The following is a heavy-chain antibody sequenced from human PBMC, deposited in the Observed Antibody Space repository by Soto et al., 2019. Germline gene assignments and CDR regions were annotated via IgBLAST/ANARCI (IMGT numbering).Heavy chain of an antibody. J-gene: IGHJ4*02. CDR2: ISGSGGST. D-gene: IGHD3-9*01. Sequence: GGSLRLSCAASGFTFSSYAMSWVRQAPGKGLEWVSAISGSGGSTYYADSVKGRFTISRDNSKNTLYLQMNSLRAEDTAVYYCAGRGYYDILTGYYIHYFDYWGQGTLVNVSS. CDR1: GFTFSSYA. CDR3: AGRGYYDILTGYYIHYFDY. V-gene: IGHV3-23*01.